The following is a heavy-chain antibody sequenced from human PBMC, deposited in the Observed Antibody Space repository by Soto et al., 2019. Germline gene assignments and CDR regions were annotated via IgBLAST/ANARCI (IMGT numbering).Heavy chain of an antibody. CDR2: IIPIFGTA. CDR1: GGTFSSYA. CDR3: TTEYGYSSGQNDN. D-gene: IGHD6-19*01. V-gene: IGHV1-69*13. Sequence: EASVKVSCKASGGTFSSYAISWVRQAPGQGLEWMGGIIPIFGTANYAQKFQGRVTITADESTSTAYMELSSLKIEDTAVYYCTTEYGYSSGQNDNWGQGTLVTVSS. J-gene: IGHJ4*02.